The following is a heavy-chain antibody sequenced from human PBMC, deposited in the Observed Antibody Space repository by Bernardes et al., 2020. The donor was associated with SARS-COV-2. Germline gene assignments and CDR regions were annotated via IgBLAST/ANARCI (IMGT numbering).Heavy chain of an antibody. CDR3: PTVVGYIYGGGGFDP. J-gene: IGHJ5*02. CDR1: GYSFTSYG. D-gene: IGHD5-18*01. CDR2: ISADKGNT. Sequence: ASVKVSCKASGYSFTSYGISWVRQAPGQGLEWMGWISADKGNTNYAQNLQGRVTMTTDTSTNTAYMELRSLRSDDPAVYFCPTVVGYIYGGGGFDPWGQGTLVTVSS. V-gene: IGHV1-18*01.